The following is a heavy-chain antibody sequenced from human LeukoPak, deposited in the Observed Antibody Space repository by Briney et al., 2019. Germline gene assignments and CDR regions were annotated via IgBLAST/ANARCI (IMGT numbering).Heavy chain of an antibody. V-gene: IGHV5-51*01. CDR3: ARLPCTYSTCIGANFFDY. CDR1: GDHFTNYW. D-gene: IGHD2-8*01. J-gene: IGHJ4*02. CDR2: IYPGDSET. Sequence: GESLKISCKGSGDHFTNYWIGWVRQMPGKGLEWMGIIYPGDSETRYSPSFQGQVTVSADKSISTAYLQWASLKASDTAVYFCARLPCTYSTCIGANFFDYWGQGTRVTVSS.